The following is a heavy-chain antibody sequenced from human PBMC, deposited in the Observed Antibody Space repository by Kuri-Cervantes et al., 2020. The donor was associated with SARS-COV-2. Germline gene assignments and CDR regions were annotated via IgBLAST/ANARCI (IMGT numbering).Heavy chain of an antibody. Sequence: SETLSLTCTVYGGSISSYYWSWIRQPPGKGLEWIGDISYSGSTSYNPSLKSRVTISIDTSKKQLSLKLKSVSAADTAVYYCARVDLDYSTHLYYFDYWGQGTLVTVSS. J-gene: IGHJ4*02. CDR3: ARVDLDYSTHLYYFDY. D-gene: IGHD4-11*01. V-gene: IGHV4-59*01. CDR2: ISYSGST. CDR1: GGSISSYY.